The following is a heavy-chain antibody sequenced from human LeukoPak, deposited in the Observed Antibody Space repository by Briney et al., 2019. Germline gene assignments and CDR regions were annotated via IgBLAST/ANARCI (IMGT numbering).Heavy chain of an antibody. D-gene: IGHD4-17*01. Sequence: GGSLRLSCAASGFTFSIYAMNWVRQPPGKGLEWVSSISGSGDNTHYAGSVKGRFTISRDNSKNTLYLQIHSLRAEDTAIYFCAKGHGDYPGNYFNYWGQGTLASVSS. CDR2: ISGSGDNT. V-gene: IGHV3-23*01. CDR1: GFTFSIYA. J-gene: IGHJ4*02. CDR3: AKGHGDYPGNYFNY.